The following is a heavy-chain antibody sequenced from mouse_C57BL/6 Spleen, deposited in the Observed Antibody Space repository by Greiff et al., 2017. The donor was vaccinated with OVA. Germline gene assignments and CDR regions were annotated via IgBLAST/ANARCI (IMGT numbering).Heavy chain of an antibody. V-gene: IGHV14-4*01. D-gene: IGHD3-2*02. CDR2: IDPENGDT. CDR3: TTQLRLYYAMDY. Sequence: EVQLQQSGAELVRPGASVKLSCTASGFNIKDDYMHWVKQRPEQGLEWIGWIDPENGDTEYASKFQGKATITADTSSNTAYLQLSSLTSEDTAVYYCTTQLRLYYAMDYWGQGTSVTVSS. J-gene: IGHJ4*01. CDR1: GFNIKDDY.